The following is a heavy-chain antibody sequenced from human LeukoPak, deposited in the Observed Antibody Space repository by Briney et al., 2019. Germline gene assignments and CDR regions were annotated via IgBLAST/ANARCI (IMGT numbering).Heavy chain of an antibody. J-gene: IGHJ4*02. D-gene: IGHD3-3*01. CDR1: GYTFTSYG. CDR2: IYPYNGNT. V-gene: IGHV1-18*01. CDR3: ARTIFGVVYYFDY. Sequence: ASVKVSCKASGYTFTSYGISWVRQAPGQGLEWMGWIYPYNGNTNYAQRLQGRVTMTTDTSPSTAYMELRSLGSDDTAVYYCARTIFGVVYYFDYWGQGTLVTVSS.